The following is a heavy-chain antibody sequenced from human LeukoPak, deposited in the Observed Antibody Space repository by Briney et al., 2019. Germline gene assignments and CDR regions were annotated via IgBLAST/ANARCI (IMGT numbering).Heavy chain of an antibody. Sequence: GGSLRLSCAASGIPSSSSATTWVRQSPGKGLEWVSSLSDGNGKTYYADSVKGRFTISRDNSKNTLYLQMNSLRVEDTAVYCCAKGRASYGYSYWGHGVLVTVSS. CDR3: AKGRASYGYSY. V-gene: IGHV3-23*01. D-gene: IGHD5-24*01. CDR2: LSDGNGKT. J-gene: IGHJ4*01. CDR1: GIPSSSSA.